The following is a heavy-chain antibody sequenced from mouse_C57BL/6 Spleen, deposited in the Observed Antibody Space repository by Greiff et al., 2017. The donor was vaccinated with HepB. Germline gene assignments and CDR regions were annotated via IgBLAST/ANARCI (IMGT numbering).Heavy chain of an antibody. J-gene: IGHJ2*01. D-gene: IGHD1-1*01. CDR1: GYTFTSYW. CDR2: IYPGSGST. V-gene: IGHV1-55*01. Sequence: VQLQQSGAELVKPGASVKMSCKASGYTFTSYWITWVKQRPGQGLEWIGDIYPGSGSTNYNEKFKSKATLTVDTSSSTAYMQLSSLTSEDSAVYYCARDLRYYFDYWGQSTTLTVSS. CDR3: ARDLRYYFDY.